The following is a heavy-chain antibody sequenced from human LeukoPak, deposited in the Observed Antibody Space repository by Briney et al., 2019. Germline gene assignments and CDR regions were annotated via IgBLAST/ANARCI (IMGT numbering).Heavy chain of an antibody. Sequence: SVKVSCKASGGTFSSYAISWVRQAPGQGLEWMGGIIPIFGTANYAQKFQGRVTITTDESTSTAYMELSSLRSEDTAVYYCARHLTHCSSTSCHTCYYYMDVWGKGTTVTVSS. CDR3: ARHLTHCSSTSCHTCYYYMDV. J-gene: IGHJ6*03. CDR2: IIPIFGTA. V-gene: IGHV1-69*05. D-gene: IGHD2-2*02. CDR1: GGTFSSYA.